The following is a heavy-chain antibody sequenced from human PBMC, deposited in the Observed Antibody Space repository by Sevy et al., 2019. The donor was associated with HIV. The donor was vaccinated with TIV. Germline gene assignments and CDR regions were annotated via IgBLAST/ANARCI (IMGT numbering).Heavy chain of an antibody. CDR3: AKDRWGIAAAGTGVFDY. V-gene: IGHV1-2*02. CDR2: INPNSGGT. CDR1: GYTFTGYY. D-gene: IGHD6-13*01. J-gene: IGHJ4*02. Sequence: ASVKVSCKASGYTFTGYYMHWVRQAPGQGLEWMGWINPNSGGTDYAQKFQGRVTMTRDTSNSIAYMELSRLRSDDTAVYFCAKDRWGIAAAGTGVFDYWGQGALVTVSS.